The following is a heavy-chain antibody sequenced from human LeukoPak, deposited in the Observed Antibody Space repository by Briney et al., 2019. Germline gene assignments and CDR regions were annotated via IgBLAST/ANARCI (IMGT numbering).Heavy chain of an antibody. CDR3: ARDDPNSGGFQDWFDP. V-gene: IGHV1-2*02. CDR2: INPNSGGT. D-gene: IGHD2-15*01. CDR1: GYTFTGYY. Sequence: ASVKVSCKASGYTFTGYYMHWVRQAPGQGLEWMGWINPNSGGTNYAQKFQGRVTMTRDTSISTAYMELSRLRSDDTAVYYCARDDPNSGGFQDWFDPWGQGTLVTVSS. J-gene: IGHJ5*02.